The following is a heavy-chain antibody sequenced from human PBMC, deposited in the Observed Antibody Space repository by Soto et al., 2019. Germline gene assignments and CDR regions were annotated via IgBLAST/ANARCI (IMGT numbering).Heavy chain of an antibody. Sequence: QVQLVESGGGVVQPGRSLRLSCAASGFTFSSSAMHWVRQAPGKGLDWVAVISYDGSNKYYADSVKGRFTISRDNSKNTLYLQMNSLISEDTAVYYCARGLGLDIDYWGQGTPVTVSS. CDR2: ISYDGSNK. CDR3: ARGLGLDIDY. V-gene: IGHV3-30-3*01. J-gene: IGHJ4*02. CDR1: GFTFSSSA. D-gene: IGHD3-16*01.